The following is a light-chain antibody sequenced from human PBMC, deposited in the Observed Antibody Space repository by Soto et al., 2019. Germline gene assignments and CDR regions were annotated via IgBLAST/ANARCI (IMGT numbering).Light chain of an antibody. V-gene: IGLV2-14*03. J-gene: IGLJ7*01. Sequence: QSALTQPASVSGSPGQSITISCTGTNSDVGGYNYVSWYQQHPGKAPKLLIYDVSSRPSGLSNRFSGSKSGNTASLIISGLQAEDEADYYCASHTNSITYVFGSGTQLTVL. CDR1: NSDVGGYNY. CDR3: ASHTNSITYV. CDR2: DVS.